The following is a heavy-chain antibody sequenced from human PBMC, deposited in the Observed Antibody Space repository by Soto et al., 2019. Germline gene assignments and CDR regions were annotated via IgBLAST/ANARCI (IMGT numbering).Heavy chain of an antibody. V-gene: IGHV4-31*03. CDR1: GGSISSDGHY. D-gene: IGHD3-3*01. CDR2: IYHSGNT. J-gene: IGHJ4*02. Sequence: SETLSLTCTVSGGSISSDGHYWSWIRQLPGKGLEWIGYIYHSGNTYYNPSLKSRLFISVDTSKNEFSLNMDSVTAADTAIYYCVRSVILSGGSYKGLIRLHHFDTWGPGTLVTVSS. CDR3: VRSVILSGGSYKGLIRLHHFDT.